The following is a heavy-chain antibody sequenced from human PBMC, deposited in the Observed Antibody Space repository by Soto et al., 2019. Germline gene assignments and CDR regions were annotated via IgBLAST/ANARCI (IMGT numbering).Heavy chain of an antibody. CDR1: GFTFINFA. CDR3: AKVHDMVTTSFVF. CDR2: ISGSDVTT. V-gene: IGHV3-23*01. Sequence: EVHLLESGGGLVQPGGSLRLSCAASGFTFINFATTWVRQAPGKGLEWVSVISGSDVTTYYADSVKGRFTISRDNSKNTRYLHVNSLRGEDTAVYYCAKVHDMVTTSFVFWGQGTLVIVSS. J-gene: IGHJ4*02. D-gene: IGHD4-17*01.